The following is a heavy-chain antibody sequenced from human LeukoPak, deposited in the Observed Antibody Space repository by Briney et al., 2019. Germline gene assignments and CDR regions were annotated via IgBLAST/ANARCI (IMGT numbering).Heavy chain of an antibody. CDR3: ARTRWELPPPTFDY. J-gene: IGHJ4*02. D-gene: IGHD1-26*01. CDR1: GYAFTSYG. CDR2: ISAYNGNT. V-gene: IGHV1-18*01. Sequence: ASVKVSCKASGYAFTSYGISWVRQAPGQGLEWMGWISAYNGNTNYAQKLQGRVTMTTDTSTSTAYMELRSLRSDDTAVYYCARTRWELPPPTFDYWGQGTLVTVSS.